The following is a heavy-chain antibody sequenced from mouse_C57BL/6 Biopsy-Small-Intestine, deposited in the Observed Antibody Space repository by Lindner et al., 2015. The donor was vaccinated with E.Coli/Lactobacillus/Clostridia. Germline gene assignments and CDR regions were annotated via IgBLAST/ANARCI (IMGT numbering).Heavy chain of an antibody. D-gene: IGHD3-2*02. CDR1: GGTFSKYA. CDR3: SKDSPASGFRVGINYYGMDV. CDR2: IIPLFGSA. Sequence: SVKVSCKASGGTFSKYAISWVRQAPGQGLEWMGGIIPLFGSAKYAQKFQGRVTITADESTSTAYMELSGLRSDDTAVYYCSKDSPASGFRVGINYYGMDVWGQGTTVTVSS. V-gene: IGHV1-4*01. J-gene: IGHJ1*01.